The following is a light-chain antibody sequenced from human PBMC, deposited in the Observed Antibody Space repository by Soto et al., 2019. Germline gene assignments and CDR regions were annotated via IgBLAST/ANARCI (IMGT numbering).Light chain of an antibody. CDR3: AAWDDSLNGYV. CDR1: SSNIGSNS. V-gene: IGLV1-44*01. CDR2: SND. J-gene: IGLJ1*01. Sequence: QCVLTQPPSASGTPGQRVTISSLGSSSNIGSNSVNWYQQLPGTAPKLLIYSNDRRPSGVPDRFSGSKSGTSASLAISGLQSGDEADYYCAAWDDSLNGYVFGTGTKVTVL.